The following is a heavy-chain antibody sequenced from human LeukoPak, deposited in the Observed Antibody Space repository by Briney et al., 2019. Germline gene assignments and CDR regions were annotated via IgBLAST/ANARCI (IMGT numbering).Heavy chain of an antibody. Sequence: PSETLSLTCAVYGGSFSGYYWSWLRQPPGKGLEWIGRIYTSGSTNYNPSLKSRVTISVDKSKNQFSLKLTSVTAADTAVYYCASSTTVPFYFDYWSQGTLVTVSS. CDR3: ASSTTVPFYFDY. V-gene: IGHV4-59*10. J-gene: IGHJ4*02. D-gene: IGHD4-17*01. CDR2: IYTSGST. CDR1: GGSFSGYY.